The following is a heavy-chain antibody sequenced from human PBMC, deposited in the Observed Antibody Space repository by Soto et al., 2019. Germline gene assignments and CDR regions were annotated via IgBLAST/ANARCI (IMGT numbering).Heavy chain of an antibody. CDR2: INPNSGGT. CDR3: AREEGSSSSWFDP. D-gene: IGHD6-6*01. V-gene: IGHV1-2*04. CDR1: GYTFTGYY. J-gene: IGHJ5*02. Sequence: QVQLVQSGAEVKKPGASVKVSCKASGYTFTGYYMYWVRQAPGQGLEWMGWINPNSGGTNYAQKFQGWVTMTRDTSISTAYMELSRLRSDDTAVYYCAREEGSSSSWFDPWGQGTLVTVSS.